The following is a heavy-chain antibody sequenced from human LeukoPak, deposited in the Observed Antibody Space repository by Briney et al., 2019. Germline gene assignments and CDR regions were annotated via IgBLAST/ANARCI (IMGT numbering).Heavy chain of an antibody. CDR1: GFTFRNHW. J-gene: IGHJ4*02. Sequence: PGGSLRLSCAASGFTFRNHWMHWVRQTPRKGLVWVSRISSDGSSTTYADSVKGRFTISRDNAKNTLYLQMNNLRAEDTAMYYCARDQRVTGRPDIDYWGQGTLVIVSS. D-gene: IGHD6-6*01. CDR3: ARDQRVTGRPDIDY. V-gene: IGHV3-74*03. CDR2: ISSDGSST.